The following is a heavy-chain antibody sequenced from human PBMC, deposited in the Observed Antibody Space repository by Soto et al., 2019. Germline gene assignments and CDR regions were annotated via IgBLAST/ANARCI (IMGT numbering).Heavy chain of an antibody. CDR1: GFSFSSYA. CDR3: AKGLSGVSGV. D-gene: IGHD3-10*01. V-gene: IGHV3-23*01. Sequence: GGSLRLSCAATGFSFSSYAMTWVRQAPGKGLEWVSAISGSGGSTYYADSVKGRFTISRDNSKNTLYLQINSLRAEDTAVYYCAKGLSGVSGVWGQGTTVTVSS. J-gene: IGHJ6*02. CDR2: ISGSGGST.